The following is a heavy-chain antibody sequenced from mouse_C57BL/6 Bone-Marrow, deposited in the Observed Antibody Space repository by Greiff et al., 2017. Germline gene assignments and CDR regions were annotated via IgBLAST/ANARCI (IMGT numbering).Heavy chain of an antibody. Sequence: VQLQQSGAELVRPGASVKLSCTASGFNIKDDYMHWVKQRPEQGLEWIGWIDPANGDTEYASKFQGKATITADTSSNTAYLQLSSLTSEDTAVYYGTTPSYYSNYDFDYWGQGTTLTVSS. D-gene: IGHD2-5*01. CDR2: IDPANGDT. J-gene: IGHJ2*01. CDR1: GFNIKDDY. V-gene: IGHV14-4*01. CDR3: TTPSYYSNYDFDY.